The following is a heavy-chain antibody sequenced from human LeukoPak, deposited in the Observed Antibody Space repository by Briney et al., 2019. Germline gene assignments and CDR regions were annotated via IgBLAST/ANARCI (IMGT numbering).Heavy chain of an antibody. Sequence: GGSLRLSCAASGFTFSSYSMNWVRQAPGKGLQWASSISSSSSSIYYADSEKGRFTISTDNAKTSLYLQMNSLRAEDTAVYYCARDRTGYSSSWLGYWGQGTLVTVSS. CDR1: GFTFSSYS. D-gene: IGHD6-13*01. V-gene: IGHV3-21*01. CDR3: ARDRTGYSSSWLGY. CDR2: ISSSSSSI. J-gene: IGHJ4*02.